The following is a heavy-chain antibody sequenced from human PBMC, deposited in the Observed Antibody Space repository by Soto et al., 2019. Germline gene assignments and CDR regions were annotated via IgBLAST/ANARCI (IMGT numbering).Heavy chain of an antibody. CDR3: ARYSATYCGGDCYPL. J-gene: IGHJ4*02. Sequence: QVQLVESGGGVVQPGRSLRLSCAASGFTFCSYAMHWVRQAPGKGLEWVAVISYDGSNKYYADSVKGRFTISRDNSKNTLYLQMNSLRAEDTAVYYCARYSATYCGGDCYPLWGQGTLVTVST. V-gene: IGHV3-30-3*01. CDR2: ISYDGSNK. D-gene: IGHD2-21*02. CDR1: GFTFCSYA.